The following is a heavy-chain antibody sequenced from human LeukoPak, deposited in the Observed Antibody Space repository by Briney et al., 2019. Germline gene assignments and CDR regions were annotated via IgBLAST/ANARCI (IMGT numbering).Heavy chain of an antibody. V-gene: IGHV4-31*03. J-gene: IGHJ5*02. CDR1: GGSISNSGYY. CDR3: ARAEMVTTVGWFDP. CDR2: IYYSGST. D-gene: IGHD5-24*01. Sequence: SETLSLTCTVSGGSISNSGYYWSWIRQHPGEGLEWIGYIYYSGSTYYNPSLKSRVTISVDTSKNQFSLKLSSVTVADTAVYYCARAEMVTTVGWFDPWGQGTLVNVSS.